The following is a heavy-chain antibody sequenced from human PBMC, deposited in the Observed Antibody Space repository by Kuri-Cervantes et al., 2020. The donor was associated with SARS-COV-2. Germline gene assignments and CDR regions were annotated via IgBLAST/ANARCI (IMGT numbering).Heavy chain of an antibody. CDR2: ISSSGSTI. CDR3: ARRLEYDFWSGPLDAFDI. D-gene: IGHD3-3*01. J-gene: IGHJ3*02. V-gene: IGHV3-48*03. CDR1: GFTFSSYE. Sequence: GGSLRLSCAASGFTFSSYEMNWVRQAPGKGLEWVSYISSSGSTIYYADSVKGRFTISRDNAKNSLYLQMNSLRAEGTAVYYCARRLEYDFWSGPLDAFDIWGQGTMVTVSS.